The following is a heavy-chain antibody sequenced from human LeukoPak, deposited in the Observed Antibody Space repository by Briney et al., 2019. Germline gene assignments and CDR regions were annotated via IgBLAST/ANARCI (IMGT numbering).Heavy chain of an antibody. J-gene: IGHJ4*02. CDR2: IYPGDSDT. V-gene: IGHV5-51*01. D-gene: IGHD6-13*01. Sequence: GESLKISCKCSGYSFTSYWIGLVRQMPGKGVELMGIIYPGDSDTRYSPSFQGQVTISADKSISTAYLQWSSLKASDTAMYYCARRSSRGIAGDDYWGQGTLVTVSS. CDR3: ARRSSRGIAGDDY. CDR1: GYSFTSYW.